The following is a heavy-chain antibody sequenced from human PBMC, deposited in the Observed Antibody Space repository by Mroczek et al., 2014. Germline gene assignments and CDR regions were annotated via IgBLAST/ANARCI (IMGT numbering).Heavy chain of an antibody. CDR3: AKDATYSSGWGSGDY. D-gene: IGHD6-19*01. CDR1: GFTFSSYG. CDR2: ISYDGSNK. J-gene: IGHJ4*02. V-gene: IGHV3-30*18. Sequence: QVQLVQSGGGVVQPGRSLRLSCAASGFTFSSYGMHWVRQAPGKGLEWVAVISYDGSNKYYADSVKGRFTISRDNSKNTLYLQMNSLRAEDTAVYYCAKDATYSSGWGSGDYWGQGTPGHRLL.